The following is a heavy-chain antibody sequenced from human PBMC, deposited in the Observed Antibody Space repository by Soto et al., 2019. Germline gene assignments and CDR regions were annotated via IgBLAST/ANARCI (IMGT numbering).Heavy chain of an antibody. Sequence: PGGSLRLSCAASGFTFSRCAMSWVRQAPGKGLEWVSTLSGSGDSTNYADSVKGRSTISRDNSKNTLYLQMNSLRAEDTAVYYCAKQRAGSGQYFDYWGQGTLVTAPQ. J-gene: IGHJ4*02. CDR1: GFTFSRCA. CDR3: AKQRAGSGQYFDY. D-gene: IGHD6-19*01. CDR2: LSGSGDST. V-gene: IGHV3-23*01.